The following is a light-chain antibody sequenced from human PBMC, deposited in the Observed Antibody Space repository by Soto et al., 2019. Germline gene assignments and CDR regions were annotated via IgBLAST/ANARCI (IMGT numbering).Light chain of an antibody. J-gene: IGLJ3*02. CDR1: SSDVGGYNY. CDR3: CSYAGSNNLRV. CDR2: EVS. V-gene: IGLV2-8*01. Sequence: QSALTQPPSASGSPGQSVTISCTGTSSDVGGYNYVSWYQQHPGKAPKLMIYEVSKRPSGVPDRFSGSKSGNTASLTVSGLQAEDEADYYCCSYAGSNNLRVFGGGTKVTVL.